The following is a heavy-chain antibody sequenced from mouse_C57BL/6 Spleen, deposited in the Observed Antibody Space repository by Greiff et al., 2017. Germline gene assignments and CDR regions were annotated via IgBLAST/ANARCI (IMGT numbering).Heavy chain of an antibody. Sequence: QVQLQQPGAELVMPGASVKLSCKASGYTFTSYWMHWVKQRPGQGLEWIGEIDPSDSYTNYNQKFKGKSTLTVDKSSSTSYMQLSCLTSEDSAVYYCARSHLLLRSNAMDYWGQGTSGTVSS. CDR2: IDPSDSYT. CDR3: ARSHLLLRSNAMDY. CDR1: GYTFTSYW. J-gene: IGHJ4*01. D-gene: IGHD1-1*01. V-gene: IGHV1-69*01.